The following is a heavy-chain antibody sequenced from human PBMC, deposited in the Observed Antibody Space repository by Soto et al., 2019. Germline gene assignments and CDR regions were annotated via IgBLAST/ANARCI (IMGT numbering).Heavy chain of an antibody. CDR1: GGSISVYY. D-gene: IGHD1-26*01. CDR3: ARGGASGSYTGTLYYYGMDV. J-gene: IGHJ6*02. Sequence: PSETLSLTCTVSGGSISVYYWSWIRQPAGKGLEWIGRIYTSGRTNYSPSLESRVSMSVDMSKNQFSLKLRSVTAADTAVYYCARGGASGSYTGTLYYYGMDVWGQGTTVTVSS. CDR2: IYTSGRT. V-gene: IGHV4-4*07.